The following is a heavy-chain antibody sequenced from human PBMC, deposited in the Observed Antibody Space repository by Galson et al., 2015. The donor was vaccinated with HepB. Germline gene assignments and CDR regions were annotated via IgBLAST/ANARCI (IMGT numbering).Heavy chain of an antibody. Sequence: SVKVSCKASGYTFSSYSITWVRQAPGQGLEWVGWISPYNRDTNYARKLQGRVTMTTDTSTSTAYMEPRGLRSDDTAVYYCARGALVVVVNATQNNWFDPWGQGTPVTVSS. CDR2: ISPYNRDT. D-gene: IGHD2-15*01. J-gene: IGHJ5*02. V-gene: IGHV1-18*01. CDR1: GYTFSSYS. CDR3: ARGALVVVVNATQNNWFDP.